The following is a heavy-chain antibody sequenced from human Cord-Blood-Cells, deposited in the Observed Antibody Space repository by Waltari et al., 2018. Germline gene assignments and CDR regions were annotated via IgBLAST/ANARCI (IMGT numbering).Heavy chain of an antibody. D-gene: IGHD1-26*01. J-gene: IGHJ3*02. CDR3: ARQYSGSSHDAFDI. Sequence: QLQLQESGPGLVKPSEPLSLTCTVSGGSISSSSYYWGWIRQPPGKGLEWIGSIDYSGSNYHNPSLKSRVTISVDTSKNQFSLKLSSVTAADTAVYYCARQYSGSSHDAFDIWGQGTMVTVSS. V-gene: IGHV4-39*01. CDR1: GGSISSSSYY. CDR2: IDYSGSN.